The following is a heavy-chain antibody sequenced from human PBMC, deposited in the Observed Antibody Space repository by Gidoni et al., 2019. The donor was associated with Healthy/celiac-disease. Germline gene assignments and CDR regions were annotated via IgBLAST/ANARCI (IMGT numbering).Heavy chain of an antibody. CDR1: GFTVSSKY. CDR3: ARDKGGGYFDY. D-gene: IGHD3-16*01. CDR2: IYSGGST. V-gene: IGHV3-66*02. J-gene: IGHJ4*02. Sequence: EVQLVASGGGLVQPGGSLGPSWAASGFTVSSKYMRWVRQAPGKGLEWVSVIYSGGSTYYADSVKGRFTISRDNSKNTLYLQMNSLRAEDTAVYYCARDKGGGYFDYWGQGTLVTVSS.